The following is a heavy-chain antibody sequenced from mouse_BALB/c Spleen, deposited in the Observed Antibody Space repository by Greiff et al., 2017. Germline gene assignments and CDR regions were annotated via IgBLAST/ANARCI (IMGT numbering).Heavy chain of an antibody. J-gene: IGHJ3*01. V-gene: IGHV5-17*02. CDR1: GFTFSSFG. D-gene: IGHD2-13*01. CDR3: ARQDYTGFAY. Sequence: EVKVVESGGGLVQPGGSRKLSCAASGFTFSSFGMHWVRQAPEKGLEWVAYISSGSSTIYYADTVKGRFTISRDNPKNTLFLQMTSLRSEDTAMYYCARQDYTGFAYWGQGTLVTVSA. CDR2: ISSGSSTI.